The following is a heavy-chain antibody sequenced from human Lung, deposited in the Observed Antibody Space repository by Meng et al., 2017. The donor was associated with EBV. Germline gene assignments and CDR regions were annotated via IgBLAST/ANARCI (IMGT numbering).Heavy chain of an antibody. CDR1: GYTFTSYA. D-gene: IGHD5-24*01. CDR2: IDPNTGNP. V-gene: IGHV7-4-1*02. Sequence: QVQQVQSGSELKQPGASGKASCRPSGYTFTSYAINWVRQAPGQGPDWMGWIDPNTGNPTYDQGFTGRFVFSLDTSVSTAYLQINSLRADDTAVYYCARDSPLDGYSLLDYWGQGTLVTVSS. CDR3: ARDSPLDGYSLLDY. J-gene: IGHJ4*02.